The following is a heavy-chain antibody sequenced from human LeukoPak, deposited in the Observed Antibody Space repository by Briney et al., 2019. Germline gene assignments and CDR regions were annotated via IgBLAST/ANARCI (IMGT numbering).Heavy chain of an antibody. CDR3: ATTSGPGSTFDY. J-gene: IGHJ4*02. D-gene: IGHD1-26*01. V-gene: IGHV3-7*01. CDR2: IKQDGSEK. CDR1: GFTFSDYY. Sequence: GGSLRLSCAASGFTFSDYYMSWVRQAPGKGLEWVAKIKQDGSEKNYVDSVKGRFTISRDNAKNSLYLQMNSLRAEDTAVYYCATTSGPGSTFDYWGQGTLVTVSS.